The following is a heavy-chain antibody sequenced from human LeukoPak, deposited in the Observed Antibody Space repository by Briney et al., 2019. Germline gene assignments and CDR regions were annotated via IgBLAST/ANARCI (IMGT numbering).Heavy chain of an antibody. CDR1: GGSISSYY. Sequence: PSETLSLTCTVSGGSISSYYWNWIRQPPGKGLEWIGYIYYSGSTNYNPSLKSRVTISVDTSKNQFSLKLSSVTAADTAVYYCARRRYSSSFHYYYMDVWGKGSTVTVCS. J-gene: IGHJ6*03. D-gene: IGHD6-6*01. CDR2: IYYSGST. CDR3: ARRRYSSSFHYYYMDV. V-gene: IGHV4-59*08.